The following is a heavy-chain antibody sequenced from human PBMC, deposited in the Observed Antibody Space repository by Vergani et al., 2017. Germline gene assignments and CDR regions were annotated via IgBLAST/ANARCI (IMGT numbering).Heavy chain of an antibody. V-gene: IGHV3-23*01. CDR1: GFTFSSFA. Sequence: EVQLLESGGDLVQPGGSLRLSCAASGFTFSSFAMSWVRQAPGKGLEWVSAISGSGDTTYDADSVKGRFTIARDNSKNTLYLQMNSLRAEDTAVYYCAKEAGTWTSDEVGLFDYWGQGTLVTVSS. D-gene: IGHD6-19*01. CDR2: ISGSGDTT. J-gene: IGHJ4*02. CDR3: AKEAGTWTSDEVGLFDY.